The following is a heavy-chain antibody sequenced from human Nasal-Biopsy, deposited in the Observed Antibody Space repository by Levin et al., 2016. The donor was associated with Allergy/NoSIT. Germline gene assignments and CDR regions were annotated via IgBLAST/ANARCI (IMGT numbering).Heavy chain of an antibody. CDR1: GGTFTNYA. D-gene: IGHD3-3*02. Sequence: SVKVSCKASGGTFTNYAINWVRQAPGQGLEWVGGIIPVFGKANYTLKFQGRVTITADKSTSTAYMELTSLKSEDTAVYYCARGSNFLPFSKYYYYHMDVWGKGTTVTVSS. V-gene: IGHV1-69*06. CDR2: IIPVFGKA. CDR3: ARGSNFLPFSKYYYYHMDV. J-gene: IGHJ6*03.